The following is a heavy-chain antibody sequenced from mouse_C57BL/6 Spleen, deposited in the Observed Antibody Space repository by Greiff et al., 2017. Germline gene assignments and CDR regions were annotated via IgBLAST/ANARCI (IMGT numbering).Heavy chain of an antibody. V-gene: IGHV1-76*01. CDR2: IYPGSGNT. J-gene: IGHJ4*01. D-gene: IGHD2-5*01. CDR1: GYTFTDYY. Sequence: QVQLKQSGAELVRPGASVKLSCKASGYTFTDYYINWVKQRPGQGLEWIARIYPGSGNTYYNEKFKGKATLTAEKSSSTAYMQLSSLTSEDSAVYFCARGGDSNYSYAMDYWGQGTSVTVSS. CDR3: ARGGDSNYSYAMDY.